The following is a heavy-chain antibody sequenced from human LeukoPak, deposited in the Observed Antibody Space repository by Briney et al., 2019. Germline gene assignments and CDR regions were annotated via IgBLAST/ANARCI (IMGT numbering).Heavy chain of an antibody. CDR2: ISSSSSYI. CDR1: GFTFSSYS. V-gene: IGHV3-21*01. Sequence: GGSLRLSCAASGFTFSSYSMNWVRQAPGKGLEWVSSISSSSSYIYYADSVKGRFTISRDNAKNSLYLQMNSLRAEDTAVYYCARVYGSGSYYTYYFDYWGPGTLVTVSS. D-gene: IGHD3-10*01. J-gene: IGHJ4*02. CDR3: ARVYGSGSYYTYYFDY.